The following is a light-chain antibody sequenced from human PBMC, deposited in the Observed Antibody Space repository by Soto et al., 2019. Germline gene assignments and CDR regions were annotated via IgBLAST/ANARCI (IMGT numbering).Light chain of an antibody. J-gene: IGLJ3*02. CDR2: EVS. V-gene: IGLV2-14*01. CDR1: SSDVGGYNY. CDR3: SSYSSVTTLWV. Sequence: QSALTQPASVSGSPGQSITISCTGTSSDVGGYNYVSWYQLHPGKAPKLMIYEVSNRPSGVSNRFSGSKSGNTASLTVSGLQAEDEADYYCSSYSSVTTLWVFGGGTKLTVL.